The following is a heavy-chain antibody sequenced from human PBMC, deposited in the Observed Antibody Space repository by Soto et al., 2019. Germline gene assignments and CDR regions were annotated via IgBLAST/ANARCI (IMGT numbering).Heavy chain of an antibody. CDR2: IDAGNGNT. V-gene: IGHV1-3*01. Sequence: ASVKVSCKASGYTFTSYAMHWVRQAPGQRLEWMGWIDAGNGNTKYSQKFQGRVTITRDTSASTAYMELSSLRSEDTAVYYCARGLGLYYFDYWGQGTLVTVSS. J-gene: IGHJ4*02. D-gene: IGHD1-26*01. CDR3: ARGLGLYYFDY. CDR1: GYTFTSYA.